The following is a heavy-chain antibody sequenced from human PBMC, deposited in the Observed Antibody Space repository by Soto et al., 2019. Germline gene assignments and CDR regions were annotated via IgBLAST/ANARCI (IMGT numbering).Heavy chain of an antibody. Sequence: HPGGSLRLSCAASGFTLRTYAMSWVRQAPGKGLEWVSSISGSGGSTYHADSVKGRFTISRDNSKNTLFLQMNSLRAEDTAIYYCAKEGSGIVRRVVAATDGAFDIWGQGTMVTVSS. V-gene: IGHV3-23*01. CDR3: AKEGSGIVRRVVAATDGAFDI. CDR2: ISGSGGST. J-gene: IGHJ3*02. D-gene: IGHD2-15*01. CDR1: GFTLRTYA.